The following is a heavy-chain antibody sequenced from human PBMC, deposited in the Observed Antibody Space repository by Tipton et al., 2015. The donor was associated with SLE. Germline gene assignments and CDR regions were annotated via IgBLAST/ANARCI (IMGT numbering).Heavy chain of an antibody. D-gene: IGHD6-19*01. CDR3: GVSSVWSTSPFVY. CDR1: GFTFSSYA. J-gene: IGHJ4*02. V-gene: IGHV3-23*01. Sequence: GSLRLSCAASGFTFSSYAMSWVRQAPGKGLEWVSAISGSGGSTYYADSVKGRFTISRDNSKNTLYLQMNSLRAEDTAVYYCGVSSVWSTSPFVYWVLGTLVTFAS. CDR2: ISGSGGST.